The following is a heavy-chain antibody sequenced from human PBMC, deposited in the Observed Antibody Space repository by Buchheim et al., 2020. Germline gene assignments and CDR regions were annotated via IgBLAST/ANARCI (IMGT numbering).Heavy chain of an antibody. CDR3: ASPGTRDEYDFDY. CDR2: INTDGSRT. Sequence: EVQLVESGGGSVQPGGSLRLSCAASGFTFSSCWMHWVRQAPGKGPVWVSRINTDGSRTSYADSVKGRFTISRDNAKNTVYLQMNSLRAEDTAVYYCASPGTRDEYDFDYWGQGAL. J-gene: IGHJ4*02. D-gene: IGHD5-24*01. CDR1: GFTFSSCW. V-gene: IGHV3-74*01.